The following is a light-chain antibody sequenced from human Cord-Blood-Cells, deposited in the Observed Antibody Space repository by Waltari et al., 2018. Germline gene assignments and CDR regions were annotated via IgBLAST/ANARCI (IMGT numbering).Light chain of an antibody. CDR2: GKN. V-gene: IGLV3-19*01. CDR1: SLRSSY. J-gene: IGLJ3*02. Sequence: SSELTQDPAVSVALGQTVRITCQGDSLRSSYARWYQQKPGQAPVLVIYGKNNRPSGIPDLFSGSSSGNTASLTITGAQAEDEADYYCNSRDSSGNHWVFGGGTKLTVL. CDR3: NSRDSSGNHWV.